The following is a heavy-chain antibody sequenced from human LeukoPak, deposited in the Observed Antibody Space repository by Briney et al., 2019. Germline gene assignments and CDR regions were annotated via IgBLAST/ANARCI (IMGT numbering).Heavy chain of an antibody. V-gene: IGHV3-7*01. CDR2: MKQDGSEK. CDR1: GINFRGYW. D-gene: IGHD5-12*01. Sequence: GGSLRLSCAVSGINFRGYWMAWVRQAPGEGLEWVANMKQDGSEKYYVDSVKGRFTISRDNAKNSLYLEMNSLRVEDTAVYYCARDLGHTGYDLYDYWGQGNLVTVSS. CDR3: ARDLGHTGYDLYDY. J-gene: IGHJ4*02.